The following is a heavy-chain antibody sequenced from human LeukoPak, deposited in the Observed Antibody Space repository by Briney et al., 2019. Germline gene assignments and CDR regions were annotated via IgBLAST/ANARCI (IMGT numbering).Heavy chain of an antibody. Sequence: GASVKVSCKASGYTFTSYYMHWVRQAPGQGLEWMGIINPSGGSTSYAQKFQGRVTRTRDMSTSTVYMELSSLRSEDTAVYYCARAYCGGDCYPDYWGQGTLVTVSS. D-gene: IGHD2-21*02. CDR3: ARAYCGGDCYPDY. V-gene: IGHV1-46*01. CDR1: GYTFTSYY. J-gene: IGHJ4*02. CDR2: INPSGGST.